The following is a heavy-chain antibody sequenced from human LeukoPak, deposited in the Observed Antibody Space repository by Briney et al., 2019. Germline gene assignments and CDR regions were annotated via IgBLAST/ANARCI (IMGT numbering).Heavy chain of an antibody. CDR3: ARARYYYDSSGYYPYFDY. V-gene: IGHV3-74*01. CDR1: GFTFSSYW. Sequence: GGSLRLSCAASGFTFSSYWMHWVRQAPGKGLVWVSRINSDGSSTSYADSVKGRFTISRDNAKNTLYLQMNSLRAEDTAVYYCARARYYYDSSGYYPYFDYWGQGTLVTVSS. CDR2: INSDGSST. J-gene: IGHJ4*02. D-gene: IGHD3-22*01.